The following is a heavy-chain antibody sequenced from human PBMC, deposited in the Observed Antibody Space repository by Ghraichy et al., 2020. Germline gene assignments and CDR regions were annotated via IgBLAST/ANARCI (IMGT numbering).Heavy chain of an antibody. D-gene: IGHD6-13*01. V-gene: IGHV3-23*01. CDR3: AKDGGYSSSWPAFFDY. J-gene: IGHJ4*02. CDR1: GFTFSSYA. Sequence: GGSLRLSCAASGFTFSSYAMSWVRQAPGKGLEWVSAISGSGGSTYYADSVKGRFTISRDNSKNTLYLQMNSLRAEDTAVYYCAKDGGYSSSWPAFFDYWGQGTLVTVSS. CDR2: ISGSGGST.